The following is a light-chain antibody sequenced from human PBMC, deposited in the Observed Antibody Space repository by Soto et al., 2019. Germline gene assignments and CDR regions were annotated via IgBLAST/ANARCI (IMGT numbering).Light chain of an antibody. Sequence: QSALTQPASVSGSPGQSITISCTGTSSDVGGYNYVSWYQQHPGKAPKLMIYEVSNRPSGVSNRFSGSKSGNTASLTISGLQAEDEADDYCSSYTSSSTQVFGPGTKLTVL. CDR3: SSYTSSSTQV. CDR2: EVS. J-gene: IGLJ1*01. CDR1: SSDVGGYNY. V-gene: IGLV2-14*01.